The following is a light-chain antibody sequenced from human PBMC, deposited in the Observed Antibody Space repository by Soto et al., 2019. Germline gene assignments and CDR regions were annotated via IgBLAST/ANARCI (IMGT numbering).Light chain of an antibody. J-gene: IGKJ1*01. CDR1: RSISSN. CDR2: DAS. V-gene: IGKV3-20*01. Sequence: EIVMTQSPATLSVSPGERATLSCRASRSISSNLAWYQQKPGQAPRLLIYDASSRATGIPDRFSGSGSGTDFTLTISRLEPEDLGVYYCQQDGYSPPWTFGQGTKVDI. CDR3: QQDGYSPPWT.